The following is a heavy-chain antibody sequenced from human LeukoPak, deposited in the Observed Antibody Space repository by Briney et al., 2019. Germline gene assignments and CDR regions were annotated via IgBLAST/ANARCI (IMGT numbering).Heavy chain of an antibody. V-gene: IGHV1-69*13. CDR3: ARHDSSGYYYAAFGDY. CDR2: IIPIFGTA. D-gene: IGHD3-22*01. J-gene: IGHJ4*02. Sequence: ASVKVSCKASGGTFSSYAISWVRQAPGQGLEWMGGIIPIFGTAYYAQKFQGRVTITADESTSTAYMELRSLRSDDAAVYYCARHDSSGYYYAAFGDYWGQGTLVTVSS. CDR1: GGTFSSYA.